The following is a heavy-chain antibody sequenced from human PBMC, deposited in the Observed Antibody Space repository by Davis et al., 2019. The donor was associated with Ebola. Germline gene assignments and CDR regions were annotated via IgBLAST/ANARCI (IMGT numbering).Heavy chain of an antibody. CDR3: ARVGFQRWLQLSG. D-gene: IGHD5-24*01. J-gene: IGHJ4*02. Sequence: SETLSLTCAVYGGSFSGYYWSWIRQPPGKGLEWIGEINHSGSTNYNPSLKSRVTISVDPSKNQFSLKLTSVTAADTAVYYCARVGFQRWLQLSGWGQGTLVTVSS. CDR2: INHSGST. CDR1: GGSFSGYY. V-gene: IGHV4-34*01.